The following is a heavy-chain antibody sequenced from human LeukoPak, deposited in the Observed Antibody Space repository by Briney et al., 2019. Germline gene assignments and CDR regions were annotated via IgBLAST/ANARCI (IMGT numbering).Heavy chain of an antibody. V-gene: IGHV3-23*01. D-gene: IGHD5-18*01. CDR3: ASGIQLWSNFDY. CDR1: GFTFSTYA. J-gene: IGHJ4*02. CDR2: ISGSGGST. Sequence: GGSLRLSCAASGFTFSTYAMSWVRQAPGKGLEWVSAISGSGGSTYYADSVKGRFTISRDNSKNTLYLQMNSLRAEDTAVYYCASGIQLWSNFDYWGQGTLVTVSS.